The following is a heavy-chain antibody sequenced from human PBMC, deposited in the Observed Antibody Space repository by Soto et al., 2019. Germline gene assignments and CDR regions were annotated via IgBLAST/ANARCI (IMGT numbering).Heavy chain of an antibody. D-gene: IGHD6-19*01. CDR3: ARDRYIIAVAGQLGPNYYYGMDF. CDR1: GFTFSSYA. J-gene: IGHJ6*02. V-gene: IGHV3-30-3*01. CDR2: ISYDGSNK. Sequence: PGGSLRLSCAASGFTFSSYAMHWVRQAPGKGLEWVAVISYDGSNKYYADSVKGRFTISRDNSKNTLYLQMNSLRAEDTAVYYCARDRYIIAVAGQLGPNYYYGMDFWGQGTTVTVSS.